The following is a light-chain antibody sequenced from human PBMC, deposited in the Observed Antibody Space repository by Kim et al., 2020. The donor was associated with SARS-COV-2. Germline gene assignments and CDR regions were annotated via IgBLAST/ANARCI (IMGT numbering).Light chain of an antibody. CDR3: QQYGSSPALT. CDR2: GAS. Sequence: PGESATLSCRASQSVSSSYLAWYQQKPDQAPRLLIYGASTRATGIPDRFSGSGSGTDFTLTISRLDPEDFAVYYCQQYGSSPALTFGGGTKVDIK. CDR1: QSVSSSY. J-gene: IGKJ4*01. V-gene: IGKV3-20*01.